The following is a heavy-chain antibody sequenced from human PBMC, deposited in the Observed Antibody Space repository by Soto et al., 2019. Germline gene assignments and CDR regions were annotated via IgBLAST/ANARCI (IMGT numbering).Heavy chain of an antibody. CDR3: ARDCSSTSCKYRGFDP. J-gene: IGHJ5*02. V-gene: IGHV4-59*12. Sequence: SETLSLTCTVSGDSISSYYWSWIRQPPGKGLEWIGYIYYSGSTNYNPSLKSRVTISVDTSKNQFSLKLSSVTAADTAVYYCARDCSSTSCKYRGFDPWGQGTLVTVSS. D-gene: IGHD2-2*01. CDR2: IYYSGST. CDR1: GDSISSYY.